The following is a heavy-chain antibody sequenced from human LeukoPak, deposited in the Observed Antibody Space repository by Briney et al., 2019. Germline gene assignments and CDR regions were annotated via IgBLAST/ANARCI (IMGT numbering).Heavy chain of an antibody. D-gene: IGHD3-22*01. CDR2: INPNSGGT. V-gene: IGHV1-2*06. CDR3: ARYRYYDSSCTFDY. CDR1: GYTFTVYY. Sequence: ASVKVSCKASGYTFTVYYMHWVRQAPGQGLEWMGRINPNSGGTNYAQKFQGRVTMTRDTSNSTAYMELSRLRSDDTAVYYCARYRYYDSSCTFDYWGQGTLVTVSS. J-gene: IGHJ4*02.